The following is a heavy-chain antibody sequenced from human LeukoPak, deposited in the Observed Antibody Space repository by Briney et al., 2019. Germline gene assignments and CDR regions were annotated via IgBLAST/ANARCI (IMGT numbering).Heavy chain of an antibody. J-gene: IGHJ6*03. CDR1: GFTFGDYA. CDR2: IRSKAYGGTT. CDR3: TRRGVTTYYYYMDV. Sequence: GRSLRLSCTASGFTFGDYAMSWFRQAPGKGLEWVGFIRSKAYGGTTEYAASVKGRFTISRDDSKSIAHLQMNSLKTEDTAVYYCTRRGVTTYYYYMDVWGKGTTVTVSS. V-gene: IGHV3-49*03. D-gene: IGHD3-10*01.